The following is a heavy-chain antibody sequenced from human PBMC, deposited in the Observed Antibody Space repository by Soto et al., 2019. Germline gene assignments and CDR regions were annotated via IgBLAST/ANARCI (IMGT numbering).Heavy chain of an antibody. D-gene: IGHD3-22*01. Sequence: SETLSLTCSVSGESIRGYYWSWVRQPPGKGLEWIAYIYSSGNTNYNPSLKSRVTISVDTSKNQFSLKLSSVTAADTAVYYCARHGTTMIVGDLDYWGQGTLVTVSS. CDR2: IYSSGNT. CDR1: GESIRGYY. CDR3: ARHGTTMIVGDLDY. J-gene: IGHJ4*02. V-gene: IGHV4-4*08.